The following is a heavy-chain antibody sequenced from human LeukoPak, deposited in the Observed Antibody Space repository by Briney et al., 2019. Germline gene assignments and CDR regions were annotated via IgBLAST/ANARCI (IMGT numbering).Heavy chain of an antibody. D-gene: IGHD3-9*01. CDR1: GGTFSSYA. CDR3: ARMGRYFDWLLSP. Sequence: ASVKVSCKASGGTFSSYAISWVRQAPGQGLEWMGGIIPIFGTANYAQKFQGRVTITADESTSTAYMELSSLRSEDTAVYYCARMGRYFDWLLSPWGQGTLVTVPS. CDR2: IIPIFGTA. J-gene: IGHJ5*02. V-gene: IGHV1-69*01.